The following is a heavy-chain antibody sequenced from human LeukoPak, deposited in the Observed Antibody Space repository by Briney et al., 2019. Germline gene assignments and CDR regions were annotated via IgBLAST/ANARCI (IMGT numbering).Heavy chain of an antibody. CDR3: VKGANYLDSGSYMVPFES. CDR2: ISESDGNT. J-gene: IGHJ4*02. Sequence: GRSQRLPYAASRLAYHRLDMVWAPQIPGKGLECVASISESDGNTDYADPAKDRFNIHRDNSKNSLYLQLNRLRSDDTPIYHFVKGANYLDSGSYMVPFESWGQGTLV. D-gene: IGHD3-22*01. V-gene: IGHV3-23*01. CDR1: RLAYHRLD.